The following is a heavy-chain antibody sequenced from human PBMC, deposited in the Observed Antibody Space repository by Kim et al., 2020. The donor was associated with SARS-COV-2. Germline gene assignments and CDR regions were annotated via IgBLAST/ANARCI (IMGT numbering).Heavy chain of an antibody. CDR1: GFSVSDNY. V-gene: IGHV3-53*05. CDR3: TTYRYNTRDGWTGFDY. Sequence: GGSLRLSCAASGFSVSDNYMTWVRQAPGKGLEWVSAIYSDGTPYYADAVRGRFIVSRDGCKNTLFLQMNGLRAEDAAMYFCTTYRYNTRDGWTGFDYWG. D-gene: IGHD5-12*01. CDR2: IYSDGTP. J-gene: IGHJ4*01.